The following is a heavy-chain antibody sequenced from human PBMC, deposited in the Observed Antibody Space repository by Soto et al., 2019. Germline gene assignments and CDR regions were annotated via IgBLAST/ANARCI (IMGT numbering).Heavy chain of an antibody. J-gene: IGHJ6*02. CDR2: IYPGDSDT. CDR3: ATHRSYYDFWSGYPYGMDV. V-gene: IGHV5-51*01. Sequence: PGESLKISCKGSGYSFTSYCIGWVRQMPGKGLEWMGIIYPGDSDTRYSPSFQGQVTISADKSISTAYLQWSSLKASDTAMYYCATHRSYYDFWSGYPYGMDVWGQGTTVTVSS. CDR1: GYSFTSYC. D-gene: IGHD3-3*01.